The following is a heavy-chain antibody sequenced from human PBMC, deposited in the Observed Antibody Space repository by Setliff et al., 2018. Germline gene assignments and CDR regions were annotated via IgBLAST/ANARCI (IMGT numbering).Heavy chain of an antibody. Sequence: PSETLSLTCSVCGESFSNNYWSWIRQPPGKGLEWIGESNHSGNTTNHPSLKSRLTMSVDTSKNQFSLKLTSVTAADTAVYYCARAQVVFAISAPVWYFEVWGRGTQVTVSS. CDR2: SNHSGNT. D-gene: IGHD2-21*01. CDR3: ARAQVVFAISAPVWYFEV. CDR1: GESFSNNY. J-gene: IGHJ2*01. V-gene: IGHV4-34*01.